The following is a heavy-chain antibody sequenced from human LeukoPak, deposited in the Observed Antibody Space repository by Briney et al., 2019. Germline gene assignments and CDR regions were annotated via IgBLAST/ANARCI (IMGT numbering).Heavy chain of an antibody. D-gene: IGHD2-21*01. V-gene: IGHV5-51*01. CDR2: IYPGDSDT. Sequence: GESLKISCKGSGYSFTSYWIGWVRQMPGKGLEWMGIIYPGDSDTRYSPSFQGQVTISADKSIIIAYRHCSSLKASDTPLYYCARSAIPASVIAIFWFAPWGQRTLVTVSS. CDR1: GYSFTSYW. J-gene: IGHJ5*02. CDR3: ARSAIPASVIAIFWFAP.